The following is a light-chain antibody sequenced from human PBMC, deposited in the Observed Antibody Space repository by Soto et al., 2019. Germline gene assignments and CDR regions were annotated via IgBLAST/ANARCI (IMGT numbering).Light chain of an antibody. CDR3: SSFAGSSTLYV. CDR2: DVS. Sequence: QSVLTQPASVSGSPGLSITISCTGASSDVGGYNYVSWYQQHPGKAPKLMIYDVSNRPSGISNRFSGSKSGNTASLTISGLQAEDEADYSCSSFAGSSTLYVFGPGTKVTVL. CDR1: SSDVGGYNY. J-gene: IGLJ1*01. V-gene: IGLV2-14*01.